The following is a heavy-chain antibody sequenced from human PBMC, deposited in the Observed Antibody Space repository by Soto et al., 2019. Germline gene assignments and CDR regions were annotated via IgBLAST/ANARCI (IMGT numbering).Heavy chain of an antibody. CDR2: IYSGGST. CDR1: GFTVSSNY. CDR3: ARSKYSSSRHGDDAFDI. V-gene: IGHV3-66*01. J-gene: IGHJ3*02. D-gene: IGHD6-6*01. Sequence: EVQLVESGGGLVQPGGSLRLSCAASGFTVSSNYMSWVRQAPGKGLEWVSVIYSGGSTYYADSVKYRFTISRDNSKNTLYLQMNSLRAEDTAVYYCARSKYSSSRHGDDAFDIWGQGTMVTVSS.